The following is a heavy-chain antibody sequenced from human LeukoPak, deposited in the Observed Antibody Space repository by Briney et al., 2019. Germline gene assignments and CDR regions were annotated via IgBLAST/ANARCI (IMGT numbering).Heavy chain of an antibody. V-gene: IGHV1-2*02. CDR1: GYTFTGYY. J-gene: IGHJ5*02. Sequence: ASVKVSCKASGYTFTGYYMHWVRQAPGQGLEWMGWINPNSGGTNYAQKFQGRVTITRDTSISTAYMELSRLRSDDTAVYYCARDLGDVVAATLFWFDPWGQGTLVTVSS. D-gene: IGHD2-15*01. CDR3: ARDLGDVVAATLFWFDP. CDR2: INPNSGGT.